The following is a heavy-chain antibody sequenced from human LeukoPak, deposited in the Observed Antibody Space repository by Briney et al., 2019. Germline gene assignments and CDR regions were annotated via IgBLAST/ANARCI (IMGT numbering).Heavy chain of an antibody. Sequence: GASVKVSCKASGYTFTSYAFSWVRQAPGQGLEWIGWVSGYNGNTNYAQKVQGRVTMTTDTSTSTAYMELRSLRSDDTAVYYCARDFNMVVGATTSLYWGQGTLVTVSS. D-gene: IGHD1-26*01. CDR2: VSGYNGNT. CDR1: GYTFTSYA. J-gene: IGHJ4*02. CDR3: ARDFNMVVGATTSLY. V-gene: IGHV1-18*04.